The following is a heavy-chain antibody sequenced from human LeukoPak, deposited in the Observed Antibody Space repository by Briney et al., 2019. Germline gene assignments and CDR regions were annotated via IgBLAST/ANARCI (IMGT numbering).Heavy chain of an antibody. CDR1: GGSFSGYY. V-gene: IGHV4-34*01. CDR3: ARLRETFDASDI. Sequence: SETLSLTCAVYGGSFSGYYWSWIRQPPGKGLEWIGEINHSGSTNYNPSLKSRVTISVDTSKNQFSLKLSSVTAADTAVYYCARLRETFDASDIWGQGTMVTVSS. J-gene: IGHJ3*02. CDR2: INHSGST.